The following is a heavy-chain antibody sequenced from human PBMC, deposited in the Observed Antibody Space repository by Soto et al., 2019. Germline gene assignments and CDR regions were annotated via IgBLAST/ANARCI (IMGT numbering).Heavy chain of an antibody. Sequence: GESLKISCHGSGYSFASYWIGWVRQMSGKDLEWMGIIYPGDSDTRYSPSFQGQVTISADKSPRTAYLQWTSLKASDTALYYCARTRSFTLGFYYDGMDVWGQGTTVTVSS. CDR1: GYSFASYW. CDR2: IYPGDSDT. J-gene: IGHJ6*02. D-gene: IGHD6-6*01. CDR3: ARTRSFTLGFYYDGMDV. V-gene: IGHV5-51*01.